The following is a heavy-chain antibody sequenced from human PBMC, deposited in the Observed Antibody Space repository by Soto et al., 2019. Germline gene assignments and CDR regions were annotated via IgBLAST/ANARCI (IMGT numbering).Heavy chain of an antibody. CDR3: AKQYCISTSCYQSPDYYYYGMDV. Sequence: GGSLRLSCAASGFTFSSYWMHWVRQAPGKGLVWVSRINSDGSSTSYADSVKGRFTISRDNSKNTLYLQMNSLRAEDTAVYYCAKQYCISTSCYQSPDYYYYGMDVWGQGTTVTVSS. CDR2: INSDGSST. V-gene: IGHV3-74*01. CDR1: GFTFSSYW. D-gene: IGHD2-2*01. J-gene: IGHJ6*02.